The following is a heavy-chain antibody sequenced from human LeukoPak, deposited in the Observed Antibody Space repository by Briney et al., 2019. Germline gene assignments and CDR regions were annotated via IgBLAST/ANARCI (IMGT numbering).Heavy chain of an antibody. J-gene: IGHJ5*02. D-gene: IGHD3-22*01. CDR1: GFTFDDYG. Sequence: GGSLRLSCAASGFTFDDYGMSWVRQAPGKGLEWVSGINWNGGSTSYADSVKGRFTISRDNAKNSLYLQMNSLRAEDTAVYFCARDSDYYDSSGYVYWFDPWGQETLVTVSS. CDR3: ARDSDYYDSSGYVYWFDP. CDR2: INWNGGST. V-gene: IGHV3-20*04.